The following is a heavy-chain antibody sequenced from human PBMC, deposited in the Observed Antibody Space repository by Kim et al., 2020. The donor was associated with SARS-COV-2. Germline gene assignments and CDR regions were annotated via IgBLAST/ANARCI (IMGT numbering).Heavy chain of an antibody. V-gene: IGHV4-34*01. Sequence: SETLSLTCAFYGGSFSAYYWTWIRQTPDKGLEWIGEITHSGATRYNPSLKSRVVISEDTSKNQFSLSLSSVTVADTAIYYCARSTVLMVYGGTDYGVDAWGQGTRV. CDR1: GGSFSAYY. CDR2: ITHSGAT. D-gene: IGHD2-8*01. J-gene: IGHJ6*02. CDR3: ARSTVLMVYGGTDYGVDA.